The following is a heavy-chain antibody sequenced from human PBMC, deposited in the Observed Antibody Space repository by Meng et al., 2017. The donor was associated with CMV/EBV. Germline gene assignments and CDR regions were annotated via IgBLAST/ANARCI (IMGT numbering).Heavy chain of an antibody. CDR3: ARETWQWLVGV. CDR2: ISWKGGSV. V-gene: IGHV3-9*01. J-gene: IGHJ6*02. CDR1: GFTFDDYA. Sequence: SLKISCAASGFTFDDYAMHWVRQAPGKGLEWVSGISWKGGSVGYADSVKGRSTVSRDNAKNSLYLQMNSLRAEDTAVYYCARETWQWLVGVWGQGTTVTVSS. D-gene: IGHD6-19*01.